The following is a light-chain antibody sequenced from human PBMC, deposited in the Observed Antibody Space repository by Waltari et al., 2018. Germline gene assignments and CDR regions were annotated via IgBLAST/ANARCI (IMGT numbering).Light chain of an antibody. CDR3: QHYNGYPWT. V-gene: IGKV1-5*03. CDR1: QSISGW. Sequence: DIQMTQSPSTMSASVGDRVTITRRASQSISGWLAWYQQKPGKSPKLLIYKASTLEIGVPSRFGGSGFGTEFTLTISSLQPDDFATYYCQHYNGYPWTFGQGTKVE. CDR2: KAS. J-gene: IGKJ1*01.